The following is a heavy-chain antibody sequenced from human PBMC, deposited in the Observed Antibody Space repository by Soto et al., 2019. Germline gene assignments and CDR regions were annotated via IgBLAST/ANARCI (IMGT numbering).Heavy chain of an antibody. Sequence: QVQLVQSGAEVKKPGASVKVSCKVSGYTLTELSMHWVRQAPGKGLEWRGGLDPEDGETIYAQKFKGRVTMNEDTSTDPAYMELSSLRSEDTAVYYFVWYNWNVADGFDPWGQGTLVTVSS. D-gene: IGHD1-1*01. CDR2: LDPEDGET. CDR1: GYTLTELS. J-gene: IGHJ5*02. CDR3: VWYNWNVADGFDP. V-gene: IGHV1-24*01.